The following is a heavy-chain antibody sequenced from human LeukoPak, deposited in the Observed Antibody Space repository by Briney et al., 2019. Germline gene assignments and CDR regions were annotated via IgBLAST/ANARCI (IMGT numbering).Heavy chain of an antibody. CDR3: AKRGTEEMATIRGYYFDY. Sequence: PGGSLRLSCAASGFTFSSYAMSWVRQAPGKGLEWVSAISGSGGSTYYADSVKGRFTISRDNTKNTLYLQMNSLRAEDTAVYYCAKRGTEEMATIRGYYFDYWGQGTLVTVSS. CDR2: ISGSGGST. CDR1: GFTFSSYA. D-gene: IGHD5-24*01. V-gene: IGHV3-23*01. J-gene: IGHJ4*02.